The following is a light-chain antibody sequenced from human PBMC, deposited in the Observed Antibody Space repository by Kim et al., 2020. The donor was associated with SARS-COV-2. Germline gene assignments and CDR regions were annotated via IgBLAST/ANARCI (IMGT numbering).Light chain of an antibody. CDR2: GNS. CDR1: SSNIGAGYD. CDR3: QSYDSSLSGSYV. Sequence: VTISCTGGSSNIGAGYDVHWYQQLPGTAPKLLIYGNSNRPSGVPDRFPGSKSGTSASLAITGLQAEDEADYYCQSYDSSLSGSYVFGTGTKVTVL. V-gene: IGLV1-40*01. J-gene: IGLJ1*01.